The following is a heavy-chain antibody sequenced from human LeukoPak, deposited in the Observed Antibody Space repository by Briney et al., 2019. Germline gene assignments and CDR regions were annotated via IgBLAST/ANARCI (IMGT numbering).Heavy chain of an antibody. D-gene: IGHD3-22*01. CDR3: ASGSGYYSPADY. V-gene: IGHV4-34*01. CDR2: INHSGST. Sequence: SETLSLTCAVYGGSFSGYYWSWIRQPPGKGLEWIGEINHSGSTNYNPSLKGRVTISVDTSKNQFSLKLSSVTAADTAVYYCASGSGYYSPADYWGQGTLVTVSS. J-gene: IGHJ4*02. CDR1: GGSFSGYY.